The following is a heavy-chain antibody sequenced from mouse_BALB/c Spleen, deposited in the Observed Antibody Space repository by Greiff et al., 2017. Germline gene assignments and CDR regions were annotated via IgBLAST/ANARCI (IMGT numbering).Heavy chain of an antibody. V-gene: IGHV2-9*02. CDR2: IWAGGST. CDR3: ARELRLLFAY. Sequence: QVQLKESGPGLVAPSQSLSITCTVSGFSLTSYGVHWVRQPPGKGLEWLGVIWAGGSTNYNSALMSRLSISKDNSKSQVFLKMNSLQTDDTAMYYCARELRLLFAYWGQGTLVTVSA. D-gene: IGHD1-2*01. J-gene: IGHJ3*01. CDR1: GFSLTSYG.